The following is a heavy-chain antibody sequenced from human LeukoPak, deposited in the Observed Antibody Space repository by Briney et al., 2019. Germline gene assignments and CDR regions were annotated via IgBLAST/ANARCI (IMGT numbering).Heavy chain of an antibody. J-gene: IGHJ4*02. CDR2: VYNSGST. CDR3: ARQKFGALYFDS. CDR1: GGSISRGSDY. D-gene: IGHD3-10*01. V-gene: IGHV4-61*02. Sequence: PSETLSLTCIVSGGSISRGSDYWNWIRQPAGKGREWMGRVYNSGSTNYNPSLRSRVTISIDMSKNQFSLKLSYVTAADTAVYYCARQKFGALYFDSWGQGTLVTVSS.